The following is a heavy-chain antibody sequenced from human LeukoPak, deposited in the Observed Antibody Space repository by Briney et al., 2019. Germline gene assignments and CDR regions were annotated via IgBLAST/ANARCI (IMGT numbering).Heavy chain of an antibody. V-gene: IGHV3-74*01. CDR1: GFDFSSNW. J-gene: IGHJ4*02. CDR2: IKGDGISA. CDR3: AKDHYWSIDY. Sequence: GGSLRLSCAASGFDFSSNWMHWVRHAPGQGLVWVSRIKGDGISANYADSVKGRFTISRDIAKNTLYLQMNSLRAEDTGVYYCAKDHYWSIDYWGRGTLVTVSS. D-gene: IGHD3-3*01.